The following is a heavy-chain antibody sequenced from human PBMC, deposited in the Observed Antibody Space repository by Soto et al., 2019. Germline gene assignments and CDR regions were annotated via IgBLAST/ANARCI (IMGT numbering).Heavy chain of an antibody. CDR1: GYTFTSYG. CDR3: ARAGYYDFWSGYYRESYYYYYMDV. Sequence: ASVKVSCKASGYTFTSYGISWVRQAPGQGLEWMGWISAYNGNTNYAQKLQGRVTMTTDISTSTAYMELRSLRSDDTAVYYCARAGYYDFWSGYYRESYYYYYMDVWGKGTTVTVSS. CDR2: ISAYNGNT. D-gene: IGHD3-3*01. J-gene: IGHJ6*03. V-gene: IGHV1-18*01.